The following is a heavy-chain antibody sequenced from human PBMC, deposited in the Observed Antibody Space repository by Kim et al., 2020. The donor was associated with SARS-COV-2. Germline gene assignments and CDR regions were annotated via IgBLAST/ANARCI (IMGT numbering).Heavy chain of an antibody. CDR1: GFIFSAYG. D-gene: IGHD2-2*01. CDR3: ARALYYSTADAFDI. V-gene: IGHV3-33*01. Sequence: GGSLRLSCAASGFIFSAYGMHWVRQAPGKGLVWVAVIWYDENSEYYADSVKGRFTISRDNSKGTGYLQMSSLRAEDTAVYYCARALYYSTADAFDIWGQGTMVTVSS. J-gene: IGHJ3*02. CDR2: IWYDENSE.